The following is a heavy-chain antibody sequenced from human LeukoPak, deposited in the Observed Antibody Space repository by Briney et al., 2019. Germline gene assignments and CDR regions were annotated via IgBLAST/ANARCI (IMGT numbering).Heavy chain of an antibody. CDR2: IYPGDSDT. CDR1: GYRFTSYW. V-gene: IGHV5-51*01. Sequence: GESLKISCKGSGYRFTSYWIGWVRQMPGKGLEWMGIIYPGDSDTIYSPSFQGQVTISADKSISTAYLQWSSLKASDTAMYYCARPHKSTTCSGGSCYPVYFDYWGQGTLVTVSS. J-gene: IGHJ4*02. D-gene: IGHD2-15*01. CDR3: ARPHKSTTCSGGSCYPVYFDY.